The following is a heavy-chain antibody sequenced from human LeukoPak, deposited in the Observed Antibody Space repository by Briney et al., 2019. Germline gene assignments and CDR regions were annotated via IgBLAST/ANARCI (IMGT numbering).Heavy chain of an antibody. CDR3: ARNGDYKPFDY. CDR1: GGTFSGYA. D-gene: IGHD4-17*01. V-gene: IGHV1-69*06. CDR2: IIPIFGTA. J-gene: IGHJ4*02. Sequence: ASVKVSCKASGGTFSGYAISWVRQAPGQGLEWMGGIIPIFGTANYAQKFQGRVMITADKSTSTAYMELSSLRSEDTAVYYCARNGDYKPFDYWGQGTLVTVSS.